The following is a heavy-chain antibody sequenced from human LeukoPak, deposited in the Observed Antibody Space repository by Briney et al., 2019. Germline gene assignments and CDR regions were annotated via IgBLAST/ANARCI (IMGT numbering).Heavy chain of an antibody. CDR3: ASEGYDYGDY. D-gene: IGHD2-15*01. Sequence: GGSLRLSCAASGFTFTSYEMNWVRQAPGKGLEWVSYISSSGSTIYYADSVKGRFTISRDNAKNSLYLQMNSLRAEDTAVYYCASEGYDYGDYWGQGTLVTVSS. J-gene: IGHJ4*02. V-gene: IGHV3-48*03. CDR1: GFTFTSYE. CDR2: ISSSGSTI.